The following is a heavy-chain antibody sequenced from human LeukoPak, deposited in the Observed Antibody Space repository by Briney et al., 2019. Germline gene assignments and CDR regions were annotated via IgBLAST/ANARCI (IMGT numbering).Heavy chain of an antibody. Sequence: GGSLRLSCAASGFSFISYDMYWVGQAPGKGLEWVAFIRYDGNNKYYADSVKGRFTISRDNSESTLYLQLNSLRAEDTAVYYCTTITVASHFDYWGPGTLVTVSS. CDR1: GFSFISYD. CDR3: TTITVASHFDY. V-gene: IGHV3-30*02. J-gene: IGHJ4*02. D-gene: IGHD6-19*01. CDR2: IRYDGNNK.